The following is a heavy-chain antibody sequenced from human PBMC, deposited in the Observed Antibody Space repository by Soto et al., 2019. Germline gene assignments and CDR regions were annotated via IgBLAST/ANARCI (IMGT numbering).Heavy chain of an antibody. D-gene: IGHD5-12*01. CDR2: IWYDGSNK. V-gene: IGHV3-33*01. Sequence: QVQLVESGGGVVQPGRSLRLSCAASGFTFSSYGMHWVRQAPGKGLEWVAVIWYDGSNKYYADSVKGRFTISRDNSKNKLYVPMNSLRAEDTAVDYCARDQLLATTIYGMDVWGQGTTVTVSS. CDR3: ARDQLLATTIYGMDV. CDR1: GFTFSSYG. J-gene: IGHJ6*02.